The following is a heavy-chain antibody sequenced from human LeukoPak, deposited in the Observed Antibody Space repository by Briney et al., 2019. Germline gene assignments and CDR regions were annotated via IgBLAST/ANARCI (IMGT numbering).Heavy chain of an antibody. CDR3: AGRGYSAYDF. J-gene: IGHJ4*02. V-gene: IGHV3-74*01. CDR2: INSDGSRT. Sequence: QPGGSLRLSCAASGFTFSSYWMYWVRQGPGKGLVWVSRINSDGSRTNYADSVKGRFTISRDNAKNTLYLQMNSLRAEDTAVYYCAGRGYSAYDFWGQGTLVTVSS. CDR1: GFTFSSYW. D-gene: IGHD5-12*01.